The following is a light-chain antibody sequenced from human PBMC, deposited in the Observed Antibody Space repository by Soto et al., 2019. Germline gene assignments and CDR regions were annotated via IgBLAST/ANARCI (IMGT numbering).Light chain of an antibody. J-gene: IGKJ4*01. CDR1: QSVSSY. Sequence: EIVLTQSPATLSLSPGERATLSCSASQSVSSYLAWYQQKPGQAPRLLIYGASDTSTGIPARFSGSGSGTDFTLTISSLAPEDFEVYYCQQRSNWPPTFGGGTKVEIK. CDR3: QQRSNWPPT. V-gene: IGKV3-11*01. CDR2: GAS.